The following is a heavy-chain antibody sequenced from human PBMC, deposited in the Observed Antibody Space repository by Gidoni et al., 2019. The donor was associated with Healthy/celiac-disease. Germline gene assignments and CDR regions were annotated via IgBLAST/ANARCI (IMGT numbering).Heavy chain of an antibody. CDR3: ARVPNYYDSSGYLGGYFDY. D-gene: IGHD3-22*01. Sequence: QLQLQESGPGLVKPSETLSLTCTVSGGSISSSSYYWGWIRQPPGKGLEWIGSIYYSGSTYYNPSRKSRVTISVDTSKNQFSLKLSSVTAADTAVYYCARVPNYYDSSGYLGGYFDYWGQGTLVTVSS. V-gene: IGHV4-39*07. J-gene: IGHJ4*02. CDR2: IYYSGST. CDR1: GGSISSSSYY.